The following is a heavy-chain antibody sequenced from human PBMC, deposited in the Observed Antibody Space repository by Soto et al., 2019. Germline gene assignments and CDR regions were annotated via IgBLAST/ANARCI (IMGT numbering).Heavy chain of an antibody. CDR2: IGTAGDT. Sequence: PGGSLRLSCSASGFTFSSYDMHWVRQGPGKGLEWVSAIGTAGDTNYAGSVKGRFTISRENAKNSLYLQMNSLRAGDTAIYFCARAIGPTLFDYWGHGTLVTVSS. CDR3: ARAIGPTLFDY. V-gene: IGHV3-13*04. D-gene: IGHD3-22*01. CDR1: GFTFSSYD. J-gene: IGHJ4*01.